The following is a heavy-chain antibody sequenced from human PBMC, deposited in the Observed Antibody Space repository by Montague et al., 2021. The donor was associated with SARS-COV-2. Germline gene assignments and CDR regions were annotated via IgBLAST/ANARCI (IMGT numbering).Heavy chain of an antibody. Sequence: SLRLSCAASGFTVSSNYMSWVRQAPGKGLEWVSVIYSGGSTYHADSVKGRFTISRDNPKNTLYLQMNSLRAEDTAVYYCARDVVVVAATGVHYYYYGMDVWGQGTTVTVSS. V-gene: IGHV3-66*01. CDR2: IYSGGST. CDR3: ARDVVVVAATGVHYYYYGMDV. D-gene: IGHD2-15*01. CDR1: GFTVSSNY. J-gene: IGHJ6*02.